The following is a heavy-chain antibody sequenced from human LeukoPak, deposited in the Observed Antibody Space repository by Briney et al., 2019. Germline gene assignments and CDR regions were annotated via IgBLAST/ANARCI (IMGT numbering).Heavy chain of an antibody. CDR2: ISGSGGST. V-gene: IGHV3-23*01. J-gene: IGHJ3*02. D-gene: IGHD3-22*01. CDR3: ARDYWYDSSGYSPAHAFDI. Sequence: GGSLRLSCAASGFTFSSYAMNWVRQAPGKGLEWVSAISGSGGSTYYADSVKGRFTISRDNSKNTLYLQMNSLRAEDTAVYYCARDYWYDSSGYSPAHAFDIWGQGTMVTVSS. CDR1: GFTFSSYA.